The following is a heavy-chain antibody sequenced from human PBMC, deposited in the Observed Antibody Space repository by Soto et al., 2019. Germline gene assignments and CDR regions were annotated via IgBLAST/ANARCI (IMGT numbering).Heavy chain of an antibody. J-gene: IGHJ4*02. CDR1: GGSVSTTDW. V-gene: IGHV4-4*02. Sequence: QVQLQEPGPGLVKPSGTLSLTCAVSGGSVSTTDWWTWVRQSPGKGLEWIGEVYHSGTTNYNPSLKSRVTMSVDKSSNQFSLRLSSVTAADTAVYYCASARGDYWGQGTLVTVSS. CDR3: ASARGDY. CDR2: VYHSGTT.